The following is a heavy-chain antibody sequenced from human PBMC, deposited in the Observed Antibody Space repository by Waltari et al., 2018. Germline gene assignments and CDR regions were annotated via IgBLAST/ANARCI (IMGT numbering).Heavy chain of an antibody. CDR1: GGTFSSYA. CDR3: ARSRLTHMDV. Sequence: QVQLVQSGAEVKKPGASVRVCCKASGGTFSSYAIRGVRQSLGKGVEWMGGIIPIVGTANYAQKFKGRFTITTNESTSTAYMELSSLRSEDTAVYYCARSRLTHMDVGGKGTTVTVSS. CDR2: IIPIVGTA. V-gene: IGHV1-69*05. J-gene: IGHJ6*03. D-gene: IGHD3-9*01.